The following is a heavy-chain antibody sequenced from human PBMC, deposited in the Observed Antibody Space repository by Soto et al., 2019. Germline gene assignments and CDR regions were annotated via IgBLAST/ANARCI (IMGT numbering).Heavy chain of an antibody. CDR2: ISGYKGDT. CDR3: ARAHFTYYYGSGSLYF. J-gene: IGHJ4*02. D-gene: IGHD3-10*01. Sequence: VKVSCNASGYTFSSFGSSWVRQAPGQGLEWMGWISGYKGDTNYAQKFQGRVTLTTDTSTRTAYMEVRSLRSDDTAVYYCARAHFTYYYGSGSLYFWAQGTLVTVS. V-gene: IGHV1-18*04. CDR1: GYTFSSFG.